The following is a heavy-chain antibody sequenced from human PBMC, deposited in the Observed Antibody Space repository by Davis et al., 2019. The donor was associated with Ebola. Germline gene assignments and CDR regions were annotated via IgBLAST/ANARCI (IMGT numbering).Heavy chain of an antibody. Sequence: SVKVSCKASGGTFNNYAISWVRQAPGHGLEWMGGIIPIFGSAIYAQNFQGRVTITADGSTSTAYMELSSLRSEDTAVYYCARGYGGYSYYFSDFWGQGTPVTVSS. D-gene: IGHD5-12*01. J-gene: IGHJ4*02. CDR2: IIPIFGSA. V-gene: IGHV1-69*13. CDR3: ARGYGGYSYYFSDF. CDR1: GGTFNNYA.